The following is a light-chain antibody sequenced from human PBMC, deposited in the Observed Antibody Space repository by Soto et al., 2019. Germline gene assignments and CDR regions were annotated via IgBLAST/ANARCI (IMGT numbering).Light chain of an antibody. CDR2: KAS. V-gene: IGKV1-5*03. CDR1: QSISSW. CDR3: QQYSGYSRT. J-gene: IGKJ1*01. Sequence: DIQMTQSPSTLSASVGDRVTITSRASQSISSWLAWYQQKPGKAPKLLIYKASSLESGVPSRFSGSGSGTEFILTISSLQPDDVATYYCQQYSGYSRTFGQGTKVEIK.